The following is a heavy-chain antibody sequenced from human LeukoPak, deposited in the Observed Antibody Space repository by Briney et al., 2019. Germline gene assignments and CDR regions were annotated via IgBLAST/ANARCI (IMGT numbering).Heavy chain of an antibody. CDR3: AKVKAVAGTEY. CDR2: ISGSGGST. CDR1: GLTFSSYA. J-gene: IGHJ4*02. D-gene: IGHD6-19*01. Sequence: GGSLRLSCAASGLTFSSYAMSWVRQAPGKGLEWVSAISGSGGSTYYADSVKGRFTISRDNSKNTLYLQMNSLRAEDTAVYYCAKVKAVAGTEYWGQGTLVTVSS. V-gene: IGHV3-23*01.